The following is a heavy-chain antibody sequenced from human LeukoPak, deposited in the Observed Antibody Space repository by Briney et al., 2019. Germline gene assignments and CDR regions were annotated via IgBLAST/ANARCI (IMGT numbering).Heavy chain of an antibody. CDR2: INPSGGST. Sequence: ASVKVSCKAFGYTFTSNYMHWVRQAPGQGLEWMGIINPSGGSTSYAQKFQGRITLSRDTSTSTVYMELSSLRSDDTAVYYCARAVNTPIYYFEYWGQGALVTVSS. D-gene: IGHD1/OR15-1a*01. CDR3: ARAVNTPIYYFEY. V-gene: IGHV1-46*01. CDR1: GYTFTSNY. J-gene: IGHJ4*02.